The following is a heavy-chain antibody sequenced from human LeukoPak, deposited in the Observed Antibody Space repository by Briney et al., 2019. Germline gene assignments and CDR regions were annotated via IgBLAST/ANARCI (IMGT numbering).Heavy chain of an antibody. CDR3: ARQAGGGIQLWPRFDY. Sequence: GGSLRLSCAASGFTVSSNYMTWVRQAPGKGLEWVSVIYSGGSIYYADSVKGRFTISRDNAKNSLYLQMNSLRAEDTAVYYCARQAGGGIQLWPRFDYWGQGTLVTVSS. CDR1: GFTVSSNY. D-gene: IGHD5-18*01. J-gene: IGHJ4*02. CDR2: IYSGGSI. V-gene: IGHV3-66*04.